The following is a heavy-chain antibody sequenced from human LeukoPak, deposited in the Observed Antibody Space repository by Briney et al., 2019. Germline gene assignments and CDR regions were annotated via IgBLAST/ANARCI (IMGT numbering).Heavy chain of an antibody. D-gene: IGHD5-12*01. J-gene: IGHJ6*02. Sequence: SETLSLTCTVSGGSLSSRYWSWIRQPPGKGLEWIGYISYSGSTNYNPSLKSRVTISVDMSKNQFSLRLSSVTAADTAVYYCARGFIVATSPAYYYYGMDVWGQGTTVTVSS. CDR3: ARGFIVATSPAYYYYGMDV. V-gene: IGHV4-59*11. CDR2: ISYSGST. CDR1: GGSLSSRY.